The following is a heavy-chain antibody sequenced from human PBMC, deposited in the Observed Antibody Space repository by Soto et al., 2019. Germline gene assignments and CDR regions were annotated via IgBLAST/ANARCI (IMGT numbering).Heavy chain of an antibody. Sequence: SETLSLTCTVSGGSISSYYWSWIRQPPGKGLEWIGYMYYGGRTNYNPSLKSRVTISVDTSKMQVSLKLSSVTAADTAVYFCARGTPSPLIVRSSRGPWFDPWGQGTLVTVPQ. J-gene: IGHJ5*02. D-gene: IGHD2-15*01. CDR2: MYYGGRT. V-gene: IGHV4-59*08. CDR1: GGSISSYY. CDR3: ARGTPSPLIVRSSRGPWFDP.